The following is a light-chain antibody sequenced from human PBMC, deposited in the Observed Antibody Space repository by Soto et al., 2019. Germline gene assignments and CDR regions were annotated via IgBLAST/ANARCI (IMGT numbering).Light chain of an antibody. Sequence: EIVLTQSPATLSLSPGERATLSCRASQSVSSYLAWYQQKPGKAPRLLIYDASNRATGIPARLSGSGSGTVFTLTIRSLEPEDFAVYYCQQRSNWPTFGQGTKVDIK. CDR1: QSVSSY. CDR3: QQRSNWPT. J-gene: IGKJ1*01. CDR2: DAS. V-gene: IGKV3-11*01.